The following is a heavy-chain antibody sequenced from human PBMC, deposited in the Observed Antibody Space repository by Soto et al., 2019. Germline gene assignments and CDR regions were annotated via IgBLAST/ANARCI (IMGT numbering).Heavy chain of an antibody. CDR2: ISVSGTTT. J-gene: IGHJ4*02. Sequence: EMQLLESGGGLERPGGSLRLSCAASGFTLSSYAMSWVRLAPGGGLEWVSDISVSGTTTYYAASVRGRFTISRDSSKNTLYLQMDGLRVEDTAMYYCARQQWPGFDYWGQGALVTVSS. CDR3: ARQQWPGFDY. CDR1: GFTLSSYA. V-gene: IGHV3-23*01. D-gene: IGHD6-19*01.